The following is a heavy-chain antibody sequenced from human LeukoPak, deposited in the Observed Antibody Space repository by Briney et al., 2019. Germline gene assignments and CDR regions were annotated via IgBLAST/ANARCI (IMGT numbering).Heavy chain of an antibody. J-gene: IGHJ6*03. CDR1: GGSISSGSYY. CDR3: ATRTTYYYGSGVLGYMDV. D-gene: IGHD3-10*01. CDR2: IYTSGST. Sequence: SQTLSLTCTVSGGSISSGSYYWSWIRQPAGKGLEWIGRIYTSGSTNYNPPLKSRVTISVDTSKNQFSLKLSSVTAADTAVYYCATRTTYYYGSGVLGYMDVWGKGTTVTVSS. V-gene: IGHV4-61*02.